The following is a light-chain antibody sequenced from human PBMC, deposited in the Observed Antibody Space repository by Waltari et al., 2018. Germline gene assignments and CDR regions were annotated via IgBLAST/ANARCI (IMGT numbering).Light chain of an antibody. Sequence: EIVMTQSPATLSVSPGEGATLSCRASQSVSTTLAWYQHKRGQAPRILIYGASTRATGSPARFSGSGSGTEFTLTISSLQSEDFAIYYCQHYNRPPYTFGQGTKLEIK. CDR3: QHYNRPPYT. J-gene: IGKJ2*01. CDR1: QSVSTT. V-gene: IGKV3-15*01. CDR2: GAS.